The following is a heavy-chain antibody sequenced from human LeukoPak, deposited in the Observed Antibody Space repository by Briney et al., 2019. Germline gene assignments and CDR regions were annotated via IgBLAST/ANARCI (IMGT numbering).Heavy chain of an antibody. V-gene: IGHV3-33*08. D-gene: IGHD5-18*01. CDR2: IWYDGSNK. CDR3: ARDGDTAMVRHYFDY. Sequence: GGSLRLSCAASGFTFDDYAMHWVRQAPGKGLEWVAVIWYDGSNKYYADSVKGRFTISRDNSKNTLYLQMNSLRAEDTAVYYCARDGDTAMVRHYFDYWGQGTLVTVSS. CDR1: GFTFDDYA. J-gene: IGHJ4*02.